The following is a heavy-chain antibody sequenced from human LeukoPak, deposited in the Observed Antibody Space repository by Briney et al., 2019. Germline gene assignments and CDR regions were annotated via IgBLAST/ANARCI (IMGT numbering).Heavy chain of an antibody. Sequence: GGSLRLSCAASGFTFSSYWMSWVRQAPGKGLEWVANIKQDGSEKYYVDSVKGRFTISRDNAKNSLYLQMNSLRAEDTAAYYCARMGVSDAFDIWGQGTMVTVSS. CDR3: ARMGVSDAFDI. V-gene: IGHV3-7*01. CDR1: GFTFSSYW. CDR2: IKQDGSEK. D-gene: IGHD3-10*01. J-gene: IGHJ3*02.